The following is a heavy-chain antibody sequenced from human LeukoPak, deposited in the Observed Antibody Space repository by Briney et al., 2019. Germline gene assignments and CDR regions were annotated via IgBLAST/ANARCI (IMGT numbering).Heavy chain of an antibody. J-gene: IGHJ5*02. CDR2: IYYSGST. D-gene: IGHD3/OR15-3a*01. Sequence: SETLSLTCNVSGGSVSSGSYYWSWIRQPPGKGLEWIGYIYYSGSTNYNPSLKSRVTISVDTSKNQFSLKLSSVTAADTAVYYCARDGDWSQRWFDPWGQGTLVTVSS. CDR3: ARDGDWSQRWFDP. CDR1: GGSVSSGSYY. V-gene: IGHV4-61*01.